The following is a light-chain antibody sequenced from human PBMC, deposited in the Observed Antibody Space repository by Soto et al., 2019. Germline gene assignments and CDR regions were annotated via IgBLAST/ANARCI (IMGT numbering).Light chain of an antibody. Sequence: SVLTPAPSASGTPGQRVTISCSGSSSNIGSNTVSLYQQVPVTARKLLIYSNDQWPSGVPDRFSGSKSCTSASLAIGGLQSEYEADYYCAAWDGRLDGWVFGGGTKLTV. CDR2: SND. CDR1: SSNIGSNT. V-gene: IGLV1-44*01. CDR3: AAWDGRLDGWV. J-gene: IGLJ2*01.